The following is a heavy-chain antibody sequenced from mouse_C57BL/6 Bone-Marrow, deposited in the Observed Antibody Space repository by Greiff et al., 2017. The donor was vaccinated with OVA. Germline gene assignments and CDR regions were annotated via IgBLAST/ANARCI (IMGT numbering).Heavy chain of an antibody. CDR3: TREGTVFAY. Sequence: EVQRVESGAGLVKPGGSLKLSCAASGFTFSSYAMSWVRQTPEKRLEWVAYISSGGDYTYYADTVKGRFTISRDKARNTLYLQMSSLKSEDTSMFYGTREGTVFAYWGQGTLVTVSA. V-gene: IGHV5-9-1*02. CDR2: ISSGGDYT. CDR1: GFTFSSYA. D-gene: IGHD1-1*01. J-gene: IGHJ3*01.